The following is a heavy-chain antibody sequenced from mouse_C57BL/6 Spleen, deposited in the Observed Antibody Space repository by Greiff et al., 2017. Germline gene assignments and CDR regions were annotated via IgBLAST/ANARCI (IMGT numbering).Heavy chain of an antibody. CDR3: ARDYFYAMES. Sequence: EVKLMESGGGLVKPGGSLKLSCAASGFTFSDYGMHWVRQAPEKGLEWVAYISSGSSTIYYADTVKGRFTISRDNAKNTLFLQMTSLRSEDTAMYYCARDYFYAMESWGQGTSVTVSS. CDR1: GFTFSDYG. J-gene: IGHJ4*01. CDR2: ISSGSSTI. V-gene: IGHV5-17*01.